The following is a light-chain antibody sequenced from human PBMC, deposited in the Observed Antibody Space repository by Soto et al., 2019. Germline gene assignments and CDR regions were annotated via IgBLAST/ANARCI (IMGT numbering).Light chain of an antibody. V-gene: IGKV1-39*01. CDR2: AAS. Sequence: DIQITQSPSSLSASVEDRVTITCRASQSISSYLNWYQQKPGKAPKXLIYAASSLQSGVPSRFSGSGSGTDFTLTISSLQPEDFATYYCQQSYSTPRTFGQGTKVDI. CDR1: QSISSY. J-gene: IGKJ1*01. CDR3: QQSYSTPRT.